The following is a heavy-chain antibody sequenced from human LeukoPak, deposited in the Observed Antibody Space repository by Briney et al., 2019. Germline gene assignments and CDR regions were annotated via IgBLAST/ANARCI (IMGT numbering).Heavy chain of an antibody. Sequence: GGSLRLSCAASGLTFSNYYMNWVRQAPGKGLEWVSSISSGSSYIYYADSLKGRFTISRDNAKNSLYLQMNSLRAEDTAVYYCATGVRGYNSALDYWGQGTLVTVSP. J-gene: IGHJ4*02. CDR2: ISSGSSYI. V-gene: IGHV3-21*01. D-gene: IGHD6-19*01. CDR1: GLTFSNYY. CDR3: ATGVRGYNSALDY.